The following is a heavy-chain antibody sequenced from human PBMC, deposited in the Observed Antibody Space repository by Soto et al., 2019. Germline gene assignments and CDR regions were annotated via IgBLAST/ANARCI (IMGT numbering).Heavy chain of an antibody. J-gene: IGHJ4*02. D-gene: IGHD6-6*01. V-gene: IGHV1-69*01. CDR3: ARREQLGYFDY. Sequence: QVQLVQSGAEVKKPGSSVKVSCKASGGTFSSYAISWVRQAPGQGLEWMGGIIPIFGTANYAQKFQGRVKITADESTSTAYMELSRLRSEETAVYYCARREQLGYFDYWGQGTLVTVSS. CDR2: IIPIFGTA. CDR1: GGTFSSYA.